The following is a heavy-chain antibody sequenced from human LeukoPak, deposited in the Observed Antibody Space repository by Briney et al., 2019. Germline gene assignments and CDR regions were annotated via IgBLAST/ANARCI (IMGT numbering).Heavy chain of an antibody. V-gene: IGHV4-38-2*01. Sequence: YXXXSGYYWGWIRPPPXKGLEWIGSIYHSGSTYYNPSLKSRVTISGDTSKXQFSLKLSSVTGADTAVYYXXXXXXLXXXXXYXXVWGKGTTVTVSS. CDR2: IYHSGST. CDR3: XXXXXLXXXXXYXXV. CDR1: YXXXSGYY. J-gene: IGHJ6*03.